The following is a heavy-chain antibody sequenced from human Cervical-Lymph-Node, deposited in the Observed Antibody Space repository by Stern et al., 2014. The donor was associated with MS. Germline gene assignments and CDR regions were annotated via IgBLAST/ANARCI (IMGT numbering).Heavy chain of an antibody. Sequence: EVQLVESGGRLVRPGGSLRLSWVGSGFTFNDAWLSWVRQAPGKGLEWVGRIKSQPDGGTAVCAAPVQGRFTVSRDDSQNTVYLQMKSLNPEDTAVYYCATDPWPHYNASGSDVVDVWGQGTTFTVSS. CDR1: GFTFNDAW. CDR3: ATDPWPHYNASGSDVVDV. J-gene: IGHJ6*02. CDR2: IKSQPDGGTA. V-gene: IGHV3-15*01. D-gene: IGHD3-10*01.